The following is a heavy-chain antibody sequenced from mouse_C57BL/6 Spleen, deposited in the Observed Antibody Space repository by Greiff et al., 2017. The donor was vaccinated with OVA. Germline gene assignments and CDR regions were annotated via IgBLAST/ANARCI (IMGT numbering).Heavy chain of an antibody. CDR3: AKGMVTETYFDY. D-gene: IGHD2-2*01. CDR1: GYSITSGYY. J-gene: IGHJ2*01. CDR2: ISYDGSN. Sequence: VQLKESGPGLVKPSQSLSLTCSVTGYSITSGYYWNWIRQFPGNKLEWMGYISYDGSNNYNPSLKNRISITRDTSKNQFFLKLNSVTTEDTATYYCAKGMVTETYFDYWGQGTTLTVSS. V-gene: IGHV3-6*01.